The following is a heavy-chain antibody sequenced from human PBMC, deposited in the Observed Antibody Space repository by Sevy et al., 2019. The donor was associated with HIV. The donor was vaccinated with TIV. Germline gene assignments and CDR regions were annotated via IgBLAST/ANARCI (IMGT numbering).Heavy chain of an antibody. J-gene: IGHJ6*02. V-gene: IGHV3-23*01. Sequence: GGSLRLSCGASGFTLSSYAMSWVRQAPGKGLEWVSGISGSGSGGNTYYADSGKGWFTITGENTKNTLYLQMNSLRAEDTAVNYCAKGVVEWLLYVYNGMDVWGQGTTVTVSS. CDR1: GFTLSSYA. D-gene: IGHD3-3*01. CDR3: AKGVVEWLLYVYNGMDV. CDR2: ISGSGSGGNT.